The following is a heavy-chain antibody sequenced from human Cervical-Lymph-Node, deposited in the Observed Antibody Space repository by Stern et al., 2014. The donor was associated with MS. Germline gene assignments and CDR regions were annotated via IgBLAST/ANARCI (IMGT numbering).Heavy chain of an antibody. Sequence: VQLVASGGGLVQPGRSLRLSCTASGFTFGDYAMSWVRQAPGKGLEGVGFIRSKAYGGTTEYAASVKGRFTISRDDSKSIAYLQMNSLKTEDTAVYYCTRRTIAAGRYWFDHWGQGTLVTVSS. V-gene: IGHV3-49*04. CDR2: IRSKAYGGTT. J-gene: IGHJ5*02. D-gene: IGHD6-13*01. CDR3: TRRTIAAGRYWFDH. CDR1: GFTFGDYA.